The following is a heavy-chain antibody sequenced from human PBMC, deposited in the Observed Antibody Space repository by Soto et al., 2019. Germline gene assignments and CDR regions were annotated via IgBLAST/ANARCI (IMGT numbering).Heavy chain of an antibody. Sequence: GGSLRLSCSASGFTFSTYAMSWVRQAPGKGLEWVSAISGSGFDIYYGESVKGRFTISRDNSKNALYLQMNSLRAEDTAVYYCAKCLAWSYVGGMDVWGQGTTVTVSS. D-gene: IGHD1-26*01. CDR2: ISGSGFDI. J-gene: IGHJ6*02. V-gene: IGHV3-23*01. CDR3: AKCLAWSYVGGMDV. CDR1: GFTFSTYA.